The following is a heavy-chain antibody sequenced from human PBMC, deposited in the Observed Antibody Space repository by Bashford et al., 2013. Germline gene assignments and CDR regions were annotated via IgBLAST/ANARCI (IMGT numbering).Heavy chain of an antibody. CDR1: GGSFSGHY. V-gene: IGHV4-34*01. CDR2: INHSGST. D-gene: IGHD3-22*01. CDR3: ARDPGDFYDSSGHYAIPQNNYFDP. J-gene: IGHJ5*02. Sequence: SETLSLTCGVYGGSFSGHYWSWIRQPPGKGLEWIGDINHSGSTNYNPSLKSRFTISVDTSMNQFSLKLSSVTAADTAVYYCARDPGDFYDSSGHYAIPQNNYFDPWAREPWSPSPQ.